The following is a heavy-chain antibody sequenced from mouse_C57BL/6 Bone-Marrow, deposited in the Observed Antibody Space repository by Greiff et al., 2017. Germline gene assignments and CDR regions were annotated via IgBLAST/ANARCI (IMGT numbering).Heavy chain of an antibody. J-gene: IGHJ2*01. CDR3: TTDDGSSCDY. V-gene: IGHV14-4*01. CDR1: GFNIKDDY. D-gene: IGHD1-1*01. CDR2: IDPENGDT. Sequence: EVQLQQSGAELVRPGASVKLSCTASGFNIKDDYMHWVKQRPEQGLEWIGWIDPENGDTEYASKFQGKATITADTSSNTAYLQLSSLTSEDTAVYYCTTDDGSSCDYWGQGTTLTVS.